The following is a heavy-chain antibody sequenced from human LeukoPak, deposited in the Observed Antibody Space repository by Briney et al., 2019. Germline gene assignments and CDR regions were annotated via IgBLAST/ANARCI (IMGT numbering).Heavy chain of an antibody. J-gene: IGHJ2*01. Sequence: GGSLRLSCAASGFTFSSYGMHWVRQAPGKGLEWVAVISYDGSNKYYADSVKGRFTISRDNSKNTLYLQMNSLRAEDTAVYYCAKGPSRAVAGPLGWYFDLWGRGTLVTVSS. V-gene: IGHV3-30*18. D-gene: IGHD6-19*01. CDR1: GFTFSSYG. CDR2: ISYDGSNK. CDR3: AKGPSRAVAGPLGWYFDL.